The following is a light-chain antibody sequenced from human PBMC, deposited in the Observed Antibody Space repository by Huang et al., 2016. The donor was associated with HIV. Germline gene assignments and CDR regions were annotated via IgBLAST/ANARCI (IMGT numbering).Light chain of an antibody. V-gene: IGKV1-5*01. CDR1: QSISSW. CDR3: QQYNSYPYT. J-gene: IGKJ2*01. CDR2: DAS. Sequence: DIQMTQSPSTLSASVGDRVTITCRASQSISSWLAWYQQKPGKAPKLLIYDASRLESGVPLRFSGSGSGTEFTLTISSLQPEYFATYYCQQYNSYPYTFGQGTNLEIK.